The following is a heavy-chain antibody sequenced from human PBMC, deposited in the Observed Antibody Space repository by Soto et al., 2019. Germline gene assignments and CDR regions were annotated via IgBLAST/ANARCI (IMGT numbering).Heavy chain of an antibody. CDR1: GYSFNTFW. D-gene: IGHD2-15*01. V-gene: IGHV5-10-1*01. J-gene: IGHJ6*02. CDR2: IDPGDSNT. Sequence: LKISCKTSGYSFNTFWISWVRQVPGKGLEWMGRIDPGDSNTNYSPSLQGHVTLSVDKSIGTAYLQWSSLKASDTGIYYCARQGGYYYYGMEVWGQGNAVNVS. CDR3: ARQGGYYYYGMEV.